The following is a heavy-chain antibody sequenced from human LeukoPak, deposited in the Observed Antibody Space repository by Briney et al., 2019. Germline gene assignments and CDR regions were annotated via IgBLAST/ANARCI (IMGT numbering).Heavy chain of an antibody. Sequence: ASVKVSCKASGYTFTGYYLHWPRQAPGQGLEWIGWINPNSGATSYAQNFQGRVTLTRDTSISTAYMELSRLRSDHTAVYYCARDWGSTDCWGQGTLVTVSS. CDR3: ARDWGSTDC. V-gene: IGHV1-2*02. D-gene: IGHD3-16*01. CDR2: INPNSGAT. CDR1: GYTFTGYY. J-gene: IGHJ4*02.